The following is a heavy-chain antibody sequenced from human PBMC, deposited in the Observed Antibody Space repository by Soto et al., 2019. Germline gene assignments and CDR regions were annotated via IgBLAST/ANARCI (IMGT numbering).Heavy chain of an antibody. CDR1: GFTFSSYW. V-gene: IGHV3-7*05. D-gene: IGHD6-13*01. CDR2: IKQDGSEK. CDR3: ARDRETAAYRPEIYYFDY. J-gene: IGHJ4*02. Sequence: GGSLRLSCAASGFTFSSYWMSWVRQAPGKGLEWVANIKQDGSEKYYVDSVKGRFTISRDNAKNSLYLQMNSLRAEDTAVYYCARDRETAAYRPEIYYFDYWGQGTLVTVSS.